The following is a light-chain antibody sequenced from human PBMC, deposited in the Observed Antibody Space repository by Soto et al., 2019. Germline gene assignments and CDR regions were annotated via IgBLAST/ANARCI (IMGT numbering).Light chain of an antibody. Sequence: IVMTQSPASLSVSPGERVTFSCRASQSVGANLAWYRHKPGQAPRLLISYASSGATGVPGRFSGSGYGTEFTLTINSLQAEDFAVYYCQQRGNWPLTFGGGTKVDIK. CDR1: QSVGAN. J-gene: IGKJ4*01. CDR3: QQRGNWPLT. CDR2: YAS. V-gene: IGKV3-15*01.